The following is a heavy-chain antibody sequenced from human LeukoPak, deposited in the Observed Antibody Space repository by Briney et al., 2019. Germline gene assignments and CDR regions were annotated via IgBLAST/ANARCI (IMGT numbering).Heavy chain of an antibody. V-gene: IGHV3-30-3*01. J-gene: IGHJ3*01. CDR1: GFTFSSFA. D-gene: IGHD3-16*02. Sequence: GGSLRLSCAASGFTFSSFAVHWVRQAPGKGLEWVALISTDGSIENHADSVKGRFTISRDNSKNTLYLQMNSLRPEDTAVYYCARDARLGELSFPGAYDLWGQGTMVIVSS. CDR2: ISTDGSIE. CDR3: ARDARLGELSFPGAYDL.